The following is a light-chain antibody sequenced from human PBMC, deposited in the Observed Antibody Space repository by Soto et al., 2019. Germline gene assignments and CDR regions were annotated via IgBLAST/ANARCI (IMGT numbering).Light chain of an antibody. CDR2: ETS. V-gene: IGKV3-20*01. J-gene: IGKJ3*01. Sequence: EIVLTQSPDTLSLSPGERATLSCRASQSVSSSHLAWYQQKPGQAPRLLMYETSSRATGIPDRFSGSGSGTDFTLTISRLEPEDFAVYYCQQHGYSPSTFGPGTKVDVK. CDR1: QSVSSSH. CDR3: QQHGYSPST.